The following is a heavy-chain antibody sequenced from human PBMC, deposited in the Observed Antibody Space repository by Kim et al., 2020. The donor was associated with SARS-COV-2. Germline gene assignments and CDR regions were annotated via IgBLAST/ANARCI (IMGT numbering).Heavy chain of an antibody. J-gene: IGHJ3*02. Sequence: ASVKVSCKLSGYTLTELSMHWVRQAPGKGLEWMGGFDPEDGETIYAQKFQGRVTMTEDTSTDTAYMELSSLRSEDTAVYYCATAGHSGSYTAFDIWGQGTMVTVSS. CDR2: FDPEDGET. V-gene: IGHV1-24*01. D-gene: IGHD1-26*01. CDR1: GYTLTELS. CDR3: ATAGHSGSYTAFDI.